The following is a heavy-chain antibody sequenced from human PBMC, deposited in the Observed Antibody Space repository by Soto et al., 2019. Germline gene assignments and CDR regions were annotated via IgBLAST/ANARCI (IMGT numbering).Heavy chain of an antibody. CDR3: ASHLQDYEYDY. CDR2: ISYDGSKK. Sequence: SRRLSCAASGFTFSAYGMHWVRQAPGKGLEWVAVISYDGSKKYYADSVRGRFTISRDNSKNTLYLQMNSLRAEDTAVYYCASHLQDYEYDYWGQGTLVTVSS. CDR1: GFTFSAYG. V-gene: IGHV3-30*03. J-gene: IGHJ4*02. D-gene: IGHD3-16*01.